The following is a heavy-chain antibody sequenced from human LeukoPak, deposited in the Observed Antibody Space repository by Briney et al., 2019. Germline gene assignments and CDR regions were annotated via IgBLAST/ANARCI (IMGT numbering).Heavy chain of an antibody. J-gene: IGHJ4*02. CDR3: ARDRTVAGKNNFDQ. V-gene: IGHV1-2*02. CDR1: GYTFINYY. CDR2: INPNSGGR. Sequence: ASVKVSCKASGYTFINYYMHWVRQAPGQGLEWMGWINPNSGGRNYAQKFQGRVTMTEDTSISTAYLELSGLTSDDTAVFYCARDRTVAGKNNFDQWGQGTLVTVSS. D-gene: IGHD6-19*01.